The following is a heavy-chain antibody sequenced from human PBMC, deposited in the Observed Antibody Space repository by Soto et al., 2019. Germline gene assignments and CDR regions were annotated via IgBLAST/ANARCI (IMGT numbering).Heavy chain of an antibody. V-gene: IGHV3-33*01. D-gene: IGHD4-17*01. CDR3: AREYGNGDPPAIGY. J-gene: IGHJ4*02. CDR2: IWYDGSNK. Sequence: GGSLRLSYAASGFTFSSHGMHWVRQAPGKGLEWVAVIWYDGSNKYYADSVKGRFTISRDNSKNTLYLQMNSLRAEDTAVYYCAREYGNGDPPAIGYWGQGTLVTVSS. CDR1: GFTFSSHG.